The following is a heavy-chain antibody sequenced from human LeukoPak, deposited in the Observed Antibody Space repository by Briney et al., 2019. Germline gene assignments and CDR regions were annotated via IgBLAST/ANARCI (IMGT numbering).Heavy chain of an antibody. D-gene: IGHD5-12*01. Sequence: GGSLRLSCAASGFTFSSYGMHWVRQAPGKGLEWVAVISYDGSNKYYADSVKGRFTISRDNSKNTLYLQMNSLRAEDTAVYYCAKALVAYYYYYMDVWGKGTTVTVSS. V-gene: IGHV3-30*18. CDR1: GFTFSSYG. J-gene: IGHJ6*03. CDR3: AKALVAYYYYYMDV. CDR2: ISYDGSNK.